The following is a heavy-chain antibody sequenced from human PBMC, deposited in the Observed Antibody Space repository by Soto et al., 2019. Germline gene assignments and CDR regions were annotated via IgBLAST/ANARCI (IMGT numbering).Heavy chain of an antibody. Sequence: PXETLSLPCTVSGGSIGSGGYYWSWIRQHPGKGLEWIGYIYYSGSTYYNPSLKSRVTISVDTSKNQFSLKLSSVTAADTAVYYCARVHYGDYPYYFDDWGQGTLVTVSS. V-gene: IGHV4-31*03. CDR3: ARVHYGDYPYYFDD. CDR2: IYYSGST. J-gene: IGHJ4*02. D-gene: IGHD4-17*01. CDR1: GGSIGSGGYY.